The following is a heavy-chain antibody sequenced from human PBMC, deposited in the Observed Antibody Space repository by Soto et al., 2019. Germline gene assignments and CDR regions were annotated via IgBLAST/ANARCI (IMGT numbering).Heavy chain of an antibody. J-gene: IGHJ6*03. Sequence: SXTLSLTCTVSGGSMSIYYWSWIRQPPGKGLEWIGYIYYSGSTNYNPSLKSRVTISVDTSKNQFSLKLSSVTAADTAVYYCARLNRVYYYYYMDVWGKGTTVTVSS. CDR3: ARLNRVYYYYYMDV. CDR2: IYYSGST. V-gene: IGHV4-59*08. CDR1: GGSMSIYY.